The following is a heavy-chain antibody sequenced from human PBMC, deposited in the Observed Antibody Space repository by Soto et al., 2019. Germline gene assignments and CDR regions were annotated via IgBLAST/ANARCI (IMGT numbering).Heavy chain of an antibody. CDR1: GFTFSGSA. CDR3: SRHGGPADYEYFYYYGIDV. J-gene: IGHJ6*02. D-gene: IGHD4-17*01. V-gene: IGHV3-73*01. Sequence: GGSLRLSCAASGFTFSGSAIHWVRQASGKGMEWLGRIRSKANNYATAYAASVTGRFTISRDDSKSTAYLQMNSLNTEDTAVYYCSRHGGPADYEYFYYYGIDVWGQGTTVTVSS. CDR2: IRSKANNYAT.